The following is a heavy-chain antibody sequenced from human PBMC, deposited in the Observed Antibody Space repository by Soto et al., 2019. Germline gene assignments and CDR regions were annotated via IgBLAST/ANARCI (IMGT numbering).Heavy chain of an antibody. Sequence: QVQLVESGGGVVQPGRSLRLSCAASGFTFSNYGMHWVRQAPGKGLEWVAIISYDGSNKYYADSVKGRFTISRDNSKNTLYLQMNSLRAEDTAVYYCARADSSGWAYYFDYWGQGTLVTVSS. CDR1: GFTFSNYG. CDR3: ARADSSGWAYYFDY. J-gene: IGHJ4*02. CDR2: ISYDGSNK. V-gene: IGHV3-30*03. D-gene: IGHD6-19*01.